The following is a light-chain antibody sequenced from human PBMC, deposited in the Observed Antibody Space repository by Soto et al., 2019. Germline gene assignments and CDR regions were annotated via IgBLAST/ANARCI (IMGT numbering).Light chain of an antibody. V-gene: IGLV2-23*01. CDR1: SSDLGTSKL. J-gene: IGLJ1*01. CDR2: DGS. Sequence: QSALTQPASVSGSPGQSITISCTGTSSDLGTSKLVSWYQQHPGKAPRLMIYDGSKRPSGVSNRFSGSKSGNTASLTISGLQAEDEADYYCCSYAVSRPYYVFATGTKVTVL. CDR3: CSYAVSRPYYV.